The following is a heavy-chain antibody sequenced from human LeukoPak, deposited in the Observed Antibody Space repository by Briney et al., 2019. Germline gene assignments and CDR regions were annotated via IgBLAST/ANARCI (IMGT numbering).Heavy chain of an antibody. CDR2: IYYSGST. Sequence: SETLSLTCTVSGGSISSYYWSWIRQPPGKGLEWIGYIYYSGSTNYNPSLKSRVTISVDTSKHQFSLKLSSVTAADTAVYYCARRVPSGYGDVFDYWGQGTLVTVSS. CDR1: GGSISSYY. V-gene: IGHV4-59*08. J-gene: IGHJ4*02. CDR3: ARRVPSGYGDVFDY. D-gene: IGHD4-17*01.